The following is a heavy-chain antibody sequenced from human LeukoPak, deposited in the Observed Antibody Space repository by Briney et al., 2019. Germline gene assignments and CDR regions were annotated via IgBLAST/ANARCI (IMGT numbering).Heavy chain of an antibody. D-gene: IGHD5/OR15-5a*01. CDR1: GYSFSGYY. V-gene: IGHV1-2*02. Sequence: ASVKVSCKASGYSFSGYYIHWVRQAPGQGLEWMGWINPDSSGTNYAQNFQGRVTMTRDTSISTAYMELCRLRSDDAAVYYCARYRGSVRSWFDFWGQGTLVTVSS. J-gene: IGHJ4*02. CDR2: INPDSSGT. CDR3: ARYRGSVRSWFDF.